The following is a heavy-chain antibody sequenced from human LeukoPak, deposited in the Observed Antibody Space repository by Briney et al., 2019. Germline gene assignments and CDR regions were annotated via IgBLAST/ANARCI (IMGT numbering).Heavy chain of an antibody. CDR3: AKDLNTYRYDSRDLQH. CDR1: GFSFNTYG. J-gene: IGHJ1*01. V-gene: IGHV3-30*18. D-gene: IGHD3-22*01. CDR2: ISYDGSNK. Sequence: GGSLRLSCAASGFSFNTYGMHWVRQGPGKGLKWVAVISYDGSNKWYADSVKGRFTISRDNSKNTLYLQMDSLRPEDTAVYFCAKDLNTYRYDSRDLQHWGQGILVTVSS.